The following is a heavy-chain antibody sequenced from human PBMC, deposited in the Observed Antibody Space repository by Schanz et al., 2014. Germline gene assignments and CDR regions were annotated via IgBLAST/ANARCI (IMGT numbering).Heavy chain of an antibody. V-gene: IGHV3-48*02. D-gene: IGHD7-27*01. CDR3: VRDYNWGFDN. Sequence: VQLVESGGGVVQPGRSLRLSCAASGFTFSSYAMHWVRQAPGKGLEWISYIKISGDVFYTDSVKGRFTISRDNAKSSLYLQMSSLRDEDTAIYYCVRDYNWGFDNWGQGTLVTVSS. CDR2: IKISGDV. CDR1: GFTFSSYA. J-gene: IGHJ4*02.